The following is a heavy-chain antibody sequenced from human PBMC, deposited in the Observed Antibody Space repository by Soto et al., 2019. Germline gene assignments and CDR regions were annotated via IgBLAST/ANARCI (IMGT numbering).Heavy chain of an antibody. CDR3: ARGGSGIYNV. Sequence: PSETLSLTCSVSDDSITGGGYYWSWIRQHPAKGLEWIGSIYYRGSTYYNPSLRSRGTISLDPSQARLSLRLTSLTAADTATFYCARGGSGIYNVWGPGTMVTVYS. J-gene: IGHJ4*02. V-gene: IGHV4-31*02. CDR1: DDSITGGGYY. CDR2: IYYRGST. D-gene: IGHD3-10*01.